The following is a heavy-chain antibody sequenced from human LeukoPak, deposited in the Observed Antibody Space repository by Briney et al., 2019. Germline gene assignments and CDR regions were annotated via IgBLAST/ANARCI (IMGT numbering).Heavy chain of an antibody. CDR3: ASSGQCTNRLCRDVGYMDV. CDR2: INNSRST. V-gene: IGHV4-4*07. Sequence: PSETLSLTCTVSGVTISSYYWSWIRQPSGKGLEWIGRINNSRSTNDNPSLKSLITMSIDTCKNEFYLKLSSVAAADTAVYYCASSGQCTNRLCRDVGYMDVWGKGTTVPVSS. CDR1: GVTISSYY. D-gene: IGHD2-8*01. J-gene: IGHJ6*03.